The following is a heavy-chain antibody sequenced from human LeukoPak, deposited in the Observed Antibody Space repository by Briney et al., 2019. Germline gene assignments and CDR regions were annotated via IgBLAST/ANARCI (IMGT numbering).Heavy chain of an antibody. Sequence: SGPTLVNPTQTLTLTCTFSGFSLSTSGVGVGWIRQPPGKALEWLALICWNDDKRYSPSLKSRLTITKDTSKNQVVLTMTNMDPVDTATYYCARELLWFGKVPEPYMDVWGKGTTVTVSS. D-gene: IGHD3-10*01. V-gene: IGHV2-5*01. CDR2: ICWNDDK. J-gene: IGHJ6*03. CDR1: GFSLSTSGVG. CDR3: ARELLWFGKVPEPYMDV.